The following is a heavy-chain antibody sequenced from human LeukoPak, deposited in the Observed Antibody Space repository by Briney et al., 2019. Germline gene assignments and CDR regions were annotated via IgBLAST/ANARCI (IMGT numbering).Heavy chain of an antibody. Sequence: GSLRLSCTVSGGSISSYYWSWIRQPAGKGLEWIGRIYTSGSTNYNPSLKSRVTMSVDTSKNQLSLKLSSVTAADTAVYYCASVSRDGYNFFDYWGQGTLVTVSS. J-gene: IGHJ4*02. CDR1: GGSISSYY. D-gene: IGHD5-24*01. CDR3: ASVSRDGYNFFDY. CDR2: IYTSGST. V-gene: IGHV4-4*07.